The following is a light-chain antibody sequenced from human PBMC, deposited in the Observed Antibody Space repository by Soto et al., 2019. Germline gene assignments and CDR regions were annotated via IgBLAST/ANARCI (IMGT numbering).Light chain of an antibody. J-gene: IGKJ2*02. Sequence: DVVMTQSPLSLPVTLGQPASISCRSSQSLLYSDGHTYLNWFQQRPGQSPRRLIYKVSNRDSGVPDRFSGSGSGTDFTLKISRVEAEDVGVYYCMQGTHWPRTFGQGTKLEIK. V-gene: IGKV2-30*01. CDR3: MQGTHWPRT. CDR2: KVS. CDR1: QSLLYSDGHTY.